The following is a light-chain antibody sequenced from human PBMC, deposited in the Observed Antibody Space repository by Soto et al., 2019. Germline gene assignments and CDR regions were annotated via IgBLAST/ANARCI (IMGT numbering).Light chain of an antibody. CDR1: SSDVGGYNY. Sequence: QSALTQPPSASGSLGQSVTISCTGTSSDVGGYNYVSWYQQDPGKAPKLLIYDVSHRPSGVPDRFSGSKSGNTASLTVSGLQAEDEADYYCSSYAGSNNVVFGTGTKVTVL. CDR2: DVS. J-gene: IGLJ1*01. V-gene: IGLV2-8*01. CDR3: SSYAGSNNVV.